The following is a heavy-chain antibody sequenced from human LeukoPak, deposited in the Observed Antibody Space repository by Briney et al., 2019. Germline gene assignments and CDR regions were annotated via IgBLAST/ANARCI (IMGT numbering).Heavy chain of an antibody. D-gene: IGHD2-15*01. CDR1: GYTFTSYG. Sequence: ASVKVSCKASGYTFTSYGISWVRQAPGQGLEWMGWISAYNGNTNYAQKFQGRVTMTTDTSTSTAYMELRSLRSDDTAVYYCARDPVVEYCSGGSCYFDYWGQGTLVTVSS. CDR3: ARDPVVEYCSGGSCYFDY. CDR2: ISAYNGNT. J-gene: IGHJ4*02. V-gene: IGHV1-18*01.